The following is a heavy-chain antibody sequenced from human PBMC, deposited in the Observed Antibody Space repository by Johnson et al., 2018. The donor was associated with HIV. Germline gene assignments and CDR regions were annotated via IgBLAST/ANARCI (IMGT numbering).Heavy chain of an antibody. J-gene: IGHJ3*02. Sequence: VQLVESGGGFVKPGGSLRLSCAASGFTFDDYAMHWVRQAPGRGLEWVSGITWNSGEIDYADSVEGRFTISRDNTKNSLYLQMNSLRAEDTALYYCAKVKSWGLDAFDIWGQGTMVTVSS. CDR1: GFTFDDYA. V-gene: IGHV3-9*01. CDR2: ITWNSGEI. D-gene: IGHD7-27*01. CDR3: AKVKSWGLDAFDI.